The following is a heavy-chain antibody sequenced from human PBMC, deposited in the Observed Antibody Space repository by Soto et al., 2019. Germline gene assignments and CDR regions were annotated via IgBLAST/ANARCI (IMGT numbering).Heavy chain of an antibody. V-gene: IGHV4-31*03. CDR1: GGSIIRGGYY. CDR3: ARSLQYYYDSSGYQDAFDI. CDR2: IYYSGST. D-gene: IGHD3-22*01. J-gene: IGHJ3*02. Sequence: PSEALSLTCTVPGGSIIRGGYYWSWIRQHPGKGLEWIGYIYYSGSTYYNPSLKSRVTISVDTSKNQFSLKLSSVTAADTAVYYCARSLQYYYDSSGYQDAFDIWGQGTMVTVSS.